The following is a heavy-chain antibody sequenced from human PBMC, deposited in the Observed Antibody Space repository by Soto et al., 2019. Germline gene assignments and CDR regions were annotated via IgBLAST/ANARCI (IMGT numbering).Heavy chain of an antibody. Sequence: ASVRVSCNASARSVSNYAITCARPAPGIGLEWMGGIIPIFGTADYAQKFEARVTIKADESTRTAYMELSSLRSEDTAVYYCARDRGPSSGYYPYWFDPWGQGTLVTVSS. D-gene: IGHD3-22*01. J-gene: IGHJ5*02. CDR2: IIPIFGTA. CDR3: ARDRGPSSGYYPYWFDP. V-gene: IGHV1-69*13. CDR1: ARSVSNYA.